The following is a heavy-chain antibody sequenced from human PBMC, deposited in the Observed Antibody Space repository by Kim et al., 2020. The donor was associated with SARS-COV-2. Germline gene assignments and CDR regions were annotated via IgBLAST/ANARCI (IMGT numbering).Heavy chain of an antibody. J-gene: IGHJ3*01. CDR1: GFSFSSYS. D-gene: IGHD2-2*01. CDR2: INRKSDYI. CDR3: AKSPPAYADTIHL. Sequence: GGSLRLSCAASGFSFSSYSMAWVRQAPGKGLEWVASINRKSDYIYNTDSAKGRCIISRDNAKNSLYLQMNYLRAEDTAVSSCAKSPPAYADTIHLWGQGT. V-gene: IGHV3-21*01.